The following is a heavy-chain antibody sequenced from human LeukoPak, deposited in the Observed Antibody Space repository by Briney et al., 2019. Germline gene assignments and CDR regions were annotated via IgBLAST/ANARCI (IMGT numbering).Heavy chain of an antibody. CDR3: ASTYSYPGVHYYYYYYMDV. J-gene: IGHJ6*03. CDR1: GGSFSGYY. V-gene: IGHV4-59*10. D-gene: IGHD5-18*01. CDR2: IYTSGST. Sequence: KTSETLSLTCAVDGGSFSGYYWSWIRQPAGKGMEWIGRIYTSGSTNYNPSLKRRVTISVDTSKNQFSLKLSSVTAADTAVYYCASTYSYPGVHYYYYYYMDVWGKGTTVTVSS.